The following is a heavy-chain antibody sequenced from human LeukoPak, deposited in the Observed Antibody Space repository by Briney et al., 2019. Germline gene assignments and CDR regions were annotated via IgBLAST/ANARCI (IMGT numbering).Heavy chain of an antibody. Sequence: GGSLRLSCAVSGFAFSSYNMNWVRQSPGKGLEWVSSISSGSGYMYYADSVKGRFTISRDNAKNSLYLEMSSLRAEDTAVYYCAKPRGGYYFDYWGQGTLVTVSS. CDR1: GFAFSSYN. V-gene: IGHV3-21*01. CDR3: AKPRGGYYFDY. CDR2: ISSGSGYM. J-gene: IGHJ4*02. D-gene: IGHD3-3*01.